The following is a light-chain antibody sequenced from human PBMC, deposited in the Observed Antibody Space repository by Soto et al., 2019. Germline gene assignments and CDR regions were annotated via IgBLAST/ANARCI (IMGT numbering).Light chain of an antibody. Sequence: EIVLTQSPGTLSLSPGERATLSCRASRSVSSRFLAWYQQKPGQAPRLVIYDASSRATGIPDRFSGIGSGTDFTLTISRLEPEDFAVYYCQQYGTSWTFGQGTKVEIK. CDR1: RSVSSRF. J-gene: IGKJ1*01. CDR3: QQYGTSWT. CDR2: DAS. V-gene: IGKV3-20*01.